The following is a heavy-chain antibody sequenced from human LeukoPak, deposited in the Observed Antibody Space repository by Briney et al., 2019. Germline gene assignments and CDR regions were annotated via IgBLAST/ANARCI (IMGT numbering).Heavy chain of an antibody. J-gene: IGHJ4*02. CDR3: AKSPGVRGVIIYYFDY. Sequence: GGSLRLSCAASGFTFGSYGMHWVRQAPGKGLEWVAVIWYDGSNKYYADSVKGRFTISRDNSKNTLYLQMNSLRAEDTAVYYCAKSPGVRGVIIYYFDYWGQGTLVTVSS. CDR1: GFTFGSYG. CDR2: IWYDGSNK. D-gene: IGHD3-10*01. V-gene: IGHV3-33*06.